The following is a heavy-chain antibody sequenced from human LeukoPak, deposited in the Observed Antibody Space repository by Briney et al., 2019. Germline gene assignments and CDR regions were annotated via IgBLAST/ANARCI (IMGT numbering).Heavy chain of an antibody. J-gene: IGHJ5*02. V-gene: IGHV3-23*01. CDR2: ISGSGGST. D-gene: IGHD3-10*01. CDR3: ANYGSGSYYNT. CDR1: GFTFSSYA. Sequence: GESLRLSCAASGFTFSSYAMSWVRQAPGKGLEWVSAISGSGGSTYYADSVKGRFTISRDNSKNTLYLQMNSLRAEDTAVYYCANYGSGSYYNTWGQGTLVTVSS.